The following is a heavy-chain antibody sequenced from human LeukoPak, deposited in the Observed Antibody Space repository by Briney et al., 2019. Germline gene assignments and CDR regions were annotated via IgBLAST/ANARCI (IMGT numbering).Heavy chain of an antibody. CDR2: IYYSGST. D-gene: IGHD3-10*01. V-gene: IGHV4-31*03. CDR1: GGSISSGGYY. Sequence: PSQTLSLTCTVSGGSISSGGYYWSWIRQHPGKGLEWIGYIYYSGSTYYNPSLKSRVTISVDTSKSQFSLKLSSVTAADTAVYYCARYSGSPTYYFDYWGQGTLVTVSS. J-gene: IGHJ4*02. CDR3: ARYSGSPTYYFDY.